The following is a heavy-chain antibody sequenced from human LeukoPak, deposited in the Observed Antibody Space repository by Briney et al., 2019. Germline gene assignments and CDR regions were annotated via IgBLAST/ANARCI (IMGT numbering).Heavy chain of an antibody. CDR2: ISSSGSSV. Sequence: GSLRLSCADSESTFTNYEMNWVRQAPGKGLEWVSYISSSGSSVYYADSVKGRFTISRDNAKNSVYLQMNSLRAEDTAVYYCASQWFGDFYFDYWGQGTLVTVSS. J-gene: IGHJ4*02. CDR1: ESTFTNYE. CDR3: ASQWFGDFYFDY. D-gene: IGHD3-10*01. V-gene: IGHV3-48*03.